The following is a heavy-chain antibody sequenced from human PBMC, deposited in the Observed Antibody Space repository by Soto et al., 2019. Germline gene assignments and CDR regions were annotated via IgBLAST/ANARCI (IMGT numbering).Heavy chain of an antibody. CDR1: GYTFTSYG. Sequence: ASVKVSCKASGYTFTSYGISWVRRAPGQGLEWMGWISAYNGNTNYAQKLQGRVTMTTDTSTSTAHMELRSLRSDDTAVYYCARERYSGYDPHDAFDIWGQGTMVTVSS. D-gene: IGHD5-12*01. CDR2: ISAYNGNT. CDR3: ARERYSGYDPHDAFDI. J-gene: IGHJ3*02. V-gene: IGHV1-18*01.